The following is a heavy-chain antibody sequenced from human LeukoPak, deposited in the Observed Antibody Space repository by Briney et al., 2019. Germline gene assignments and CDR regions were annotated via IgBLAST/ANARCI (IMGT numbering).Heavy chain of an antibody. V-gene: IGHV3-49*04. CDR1: GFTFGVYA. CDR3: TRVLDSSGYSLDY. D-gene: IGHD3-22*01. CDR2: IRGKAYGGTA. Sequence: GGSLRLSCTASGFTFGVYAMSWVDQAPGKGLEWVGFIRGKAYGGTAEYAASVKGRFTISRDDSKSIAYLEMNSLKTEDTAVYYCTRVLDSSGYSLDYWGRGTLVTVSS. J-gene: IGHJ4*02.